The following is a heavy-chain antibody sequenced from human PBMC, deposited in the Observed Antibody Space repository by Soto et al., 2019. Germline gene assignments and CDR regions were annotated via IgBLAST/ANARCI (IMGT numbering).Heavy chain of an antibody. V-gene: IGHV4-59*01. J-gene: IGHJ4*02. CDR1: GGSMRNVY. CDR2: VFHSGNA. D-gene: IGHD2-2*01. CDR3: ARAHAPTLPFDF. Sequence: SETLSLTCSVSGGSMRNVYWSWIRQPPGKGLEWIGFVFHSGNAKYNPSLQSRVSISIDTSKNQVSLSLESVTAADTAVYFCARAHAPTLPFDFWGQGTLVTVSS.